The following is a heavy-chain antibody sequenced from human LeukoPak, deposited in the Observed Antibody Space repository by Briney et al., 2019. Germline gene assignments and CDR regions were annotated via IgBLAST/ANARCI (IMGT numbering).Heavy chain of an antibody. D-gene: IGHD1-26*01. CDR2: IYHSGST. J-gene: IGHJ3*02. CDR1: GGSISSGGYY. V-gene: IGHV4-30-2*01. Sequence: TSETLSLTCTVSGGSISSGGYYWSWIRQPPGKGLEWIVYIYHSGSTYYNPSLKSRVTISVDRSKNQFSLKLSSVTAADTAVYYCARDPIVGAHGGDAFDIWGQGTMVTVSS. CDR3: ARDPIVGAHGGDAFDI.